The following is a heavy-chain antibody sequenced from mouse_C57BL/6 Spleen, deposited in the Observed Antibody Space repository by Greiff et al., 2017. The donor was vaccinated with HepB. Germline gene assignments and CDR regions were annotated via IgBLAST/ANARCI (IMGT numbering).Heavy chain of an antibody. CDR3: AREAYGSSDYFDY. CDR1: GYTFTSYW. D-gene: IGHD1-1*01. V-gene: IGHV1-59*01. CDR2: IDPSDSYT. J-gene: IGHJ2*01. Sequence: QVQLQQSGAELVRPGTSVKLSCKASGYTFTSYWMHWVKQRPGQGLEWIGVIDPSDSYTNYNQKFKGKATLTVDTSSSTAYMQLSSLTSEDSAVYYCAREAYGSSDYFDYWGQGTTLTVSS.